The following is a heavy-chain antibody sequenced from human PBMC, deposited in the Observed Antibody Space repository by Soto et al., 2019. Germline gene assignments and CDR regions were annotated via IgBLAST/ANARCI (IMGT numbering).Heavy chain of an antibody. D-gene: IGHD3-10*01. J-gene: IGHJ5*02. CDR1: GFTFSSYW. Sequence: EVQLVESGGGLVQPGGSLRLSCAASGFTFSSYWMHWVRQAPGKGLVWVSRINSDGSSTSYADSVKGRFTISRDNAKNTLYLQMNSLRAEDTAVYYCARGGTMVRGVIGGGWFDPWGQGTLVTVSS. CDR2: INSDGSST. V-gene: IGHV3-74*01. CDR3: ARGGTMVRGVIGGGWFDP.